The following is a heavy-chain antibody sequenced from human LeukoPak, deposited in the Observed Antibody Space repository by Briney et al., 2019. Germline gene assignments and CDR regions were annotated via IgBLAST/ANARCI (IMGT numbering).Heavy chain of an antibody. Sequence: GGSLRLSCAPSGLTFSSYDMNWVRQAPGKGLEWVAFIRYDGNNKYYADSVKGRFTISRDNSENTLYLQLNSLRAEDTAVYYCTTINVASVFDYWGPGILVTVSS. CDR2: IRYDGNNK. V-gene: IGHV3-30*02. CDR3: TTINVASVFDY. D-gene: IGHD1-1*01. J-gene: IGHJ4*02. CDR1: GLTFSSYD.